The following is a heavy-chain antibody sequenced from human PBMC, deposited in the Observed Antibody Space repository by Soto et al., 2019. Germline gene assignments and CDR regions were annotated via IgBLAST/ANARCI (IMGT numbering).Heavy chain of an antibody. V-gene: IGHV2-5*01. J-gene: IGHJ4*02. CDR3: SHRYGQKTSSPLGY. D-gene: IGHD6-13*01. CDR2: ISWNDDK. CDR1: GFSLSTIGVG. Sequence: QITLKESGPTLVKPTQTLTLTCTFSGFSLSTIGVGVGWIRQPPGKALEWLALISWNDDKRYSPSLKSRLTNARDTSKNPVVLTMTNMAPVDTATYYCSHRYGQKTSSPLGYWGQGTLVTVSS.